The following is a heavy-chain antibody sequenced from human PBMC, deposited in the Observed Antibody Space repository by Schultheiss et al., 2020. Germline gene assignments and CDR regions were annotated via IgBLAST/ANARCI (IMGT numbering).Heavy chain of an antibody. CDR3: ARDKGIAVAGLDY. D-gene: IGHD6-19*01. V-gene: IGHV1-18*01. CDR1: GYTFTSYG. Sequence: ASVKVSCKASGYTFTSYGISWVRQAPGQGLEWMGIINPRGGSTSYVQKFQGRVTITADESTSTAYMELRSLRSDDTAVYYCARDKGIAVAGLDYWGQGTLVTVSS. CDR2: INPRGGST. J-gene: IGHJ4*02.